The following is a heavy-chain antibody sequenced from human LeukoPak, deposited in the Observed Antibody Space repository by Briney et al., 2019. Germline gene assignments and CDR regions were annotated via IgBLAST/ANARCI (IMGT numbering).Heavy chain of an antibody. V-gene: IGHV1-2*02. CDR1: GYTFTGYY. CDR3: ARVAVGAKLDY. Sequence: GASVKVSCKGSGYTFTGYYMHWVRQAPGQGLEWVGWINPNSGGTNYAQKSQGRVTMTRDTSISTAYMELSRLRSDDTAVYYCARVAVGAKLDYWGQGTLVTVSS. CDR2: INPNSGGT. J-gene: IGHJ4*02. D-gene: IGHD1-26*01.